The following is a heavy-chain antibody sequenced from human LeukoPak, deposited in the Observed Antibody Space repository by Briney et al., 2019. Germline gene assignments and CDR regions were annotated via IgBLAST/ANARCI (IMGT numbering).Heavy chain of an antibody. D-gene: IGHD3-10*01. CDR3: ARDRYLGGYGSGSYYDI. Sequence: SETLSLTCTVSGGSISSRSYYWGWIRQPPGKGLGWIGTIYYSGSTYYNPSLKSRVTISVDTSKNQFSLKLSSVTAADTAVYYCARDRYLGGYGSGSYYDIWGQGTMVTVSS. CDR1: GGSISSRSYY. CDR2: IYYSGST. J-gene: IGHJ3*02. V-gene: IGHV4-39*07.